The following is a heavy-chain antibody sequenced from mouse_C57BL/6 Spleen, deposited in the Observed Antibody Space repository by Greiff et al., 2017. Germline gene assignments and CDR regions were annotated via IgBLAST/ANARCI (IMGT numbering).Heavy chain of an antibody. Sequence: QVQLQQSGPELVKPGASVKISCRASGYSFTSYYIPWMKQRPGQGLEWIGWIYPGSGDTKYNAKFKGKATLTAATSSSTAYMQLSSLTSEDSAVYYCARRGYYGSLFDYWGQGATLTVSS. D-gene: IGHD1-1*01. V-gene: IGHV1-66*01. J-gene: IGHJ2*01. CDR1: GYSFTSYY. CDR2: IYPGSGDT. CDR3: ARRGYYGSLFDY.